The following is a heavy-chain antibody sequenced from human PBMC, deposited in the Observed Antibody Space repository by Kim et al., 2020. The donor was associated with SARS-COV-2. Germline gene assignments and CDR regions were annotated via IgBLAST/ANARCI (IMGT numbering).Heavy chain of an antibody. V-gene: IGHV3-30*04. J-gene: IGHJ6*02. Sequence: GGSLRLSCAASGFTFSSYAMHWVRQAPGKGLEWVAVISYDGSNKYYADSVKGRFTISRDNSKNTLYLQMNSLRAEDTAVYYCARDIGGPLEGTPYYYYYGMDVWGQGTTVTVSS. D-gene: IGHD1-26*01. CDR2: ISYDGSNK. CDR3: ARDIGGPLEGTPYYYYYGMDV. CDR1: GFTFSSYA.